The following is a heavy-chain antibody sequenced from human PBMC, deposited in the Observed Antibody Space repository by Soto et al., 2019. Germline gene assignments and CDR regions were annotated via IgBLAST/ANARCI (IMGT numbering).Heavy chain of an antibody. CDR1: GGSISSSSYY. CDR2: IFYSGTT. Sequence: SETLSLTCTVSGGSISSSSYYWGWIRQPPGKGLEWIGSIFYSGTTYYNPSLKSRVTISVDTSKNQFSLKLSSVTAAGTAVYYCARDKRGTYYYYGMDVWGQGTTVTVSS. CDR3: ARDKRGTYYYYGMDV. D-gene: IGHD1-1*01. V-gene: IGHV4-39*07. J-gene: IGHJ6*02.